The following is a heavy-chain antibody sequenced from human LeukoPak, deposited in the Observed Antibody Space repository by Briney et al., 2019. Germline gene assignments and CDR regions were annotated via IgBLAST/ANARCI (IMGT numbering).Heavy chain of an antibody. CDR2: IKGDESAR. J-gene: IGHJ4*02. Sequence: PGGSLRLSCVASGFTFSTYWMAWVRQAPGKGLEWVANIKGDESARHHADSVKGRFTISRDNARNSLYLQMGSLRGDDAAVYYCARDVVGSLDYWGQGTLVTVSS. D-gene: IGHD1-26*01. V-gene: IGHV3-7*01. CDR3: ARDVVGSLDY. CDR1: GFTFSTYW.